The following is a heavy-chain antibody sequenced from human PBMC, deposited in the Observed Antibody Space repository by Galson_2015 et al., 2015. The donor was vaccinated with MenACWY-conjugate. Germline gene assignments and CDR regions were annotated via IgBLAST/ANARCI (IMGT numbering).Heavy chain of an antibody. D-gene: IGHD6-19*01. CDR1: GGSISSYY. CDR3: ARDRIAVAGYYGMDV. CDR2: IYYSGST. Sequence: ETLSLTCTVSGGSISSYYWSWIRQPPGKGLEWIGYIYYSGSTNYNPSLKSRVTISVDTSKNQFSLKLSSVTAADTAVYYCARDRIAVAGYYGMDVWGQGTTVTVSS. V-gene: IGHV4-59*01. J-gene: IGHJ6*02.